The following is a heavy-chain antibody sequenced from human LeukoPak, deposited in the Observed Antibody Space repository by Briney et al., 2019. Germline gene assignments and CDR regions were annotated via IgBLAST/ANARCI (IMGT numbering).Heavy chain of an antibody. CDR2: IYPDDAKI. D-gene: IGHD3-3*01. Sequence: GESLKFSCKGSGYDFYGYWFCWLRRMPGKGLVWVVIIYPDDAKIIYSPSLEGQFTLSADTSISTLYLQWTSLTASDSAVYYCCRFNNRSFSGEKFDPWGQGALVTVSS. J-gene: IGHJ5*02. CDR3: CRFNNRSFSGEKFDP. V-gene: IGHV5-51*01. CDR1: GYDFYGYW.